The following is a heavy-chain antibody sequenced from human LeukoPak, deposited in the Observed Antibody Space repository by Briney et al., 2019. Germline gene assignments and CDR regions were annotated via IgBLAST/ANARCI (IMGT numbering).Heavy chain of an antibody. CDR3: ARLSTAVAGGDY. V-gene: IGHV3-7*01. J-gene: IGHJ4*02. CDR2: IKQDGSEK. Sequence: GGSLRLSCAASGFTFSSSWMSWVRQAPGKGLEWVANIKQDGSEKYYVDSAKGRFTISRDNAKNSLYLQMNSLRAEDTAMYYCARLSTAVAGGDYWGQGTLVTVSS. D-gene: IGHD6-19*01. CDR1: GFTFSSSW.